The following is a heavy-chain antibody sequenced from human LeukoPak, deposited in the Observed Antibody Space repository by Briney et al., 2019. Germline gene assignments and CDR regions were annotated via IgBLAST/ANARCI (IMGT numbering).Heavy chain of an antibody. CDR1: GFTFGGYA. Sequence: GGSLRLSCTASGFTFGGYAMSWVRQAPGQGMEWVGFITSKAYGWTTEYAASVKGRFTISRDDSRSIASLQMNSLKTEDTAVYHCIRDSGSSWHAPYYYMDVWGTGTTVTVSS. CDR3: IRDSGSSWHAPYYYMDV. V-gene: IGHV3-49*04. J-gene: IGHJ6*03. D-gene: IGHD6-13*01. CDR2: ITSKAYGWTT.